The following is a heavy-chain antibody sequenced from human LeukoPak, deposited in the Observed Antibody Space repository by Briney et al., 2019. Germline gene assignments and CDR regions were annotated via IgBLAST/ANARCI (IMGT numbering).Heavy chain of an antibody. J-gene: IGHJ1*01. CDR3: AKEGYSSGWFLFQH. Sequence: PGGSLRLSCAASGFTFDDYAMHWVRQAPGKGLEWVSGISWNSGTITYADSVKGRFIISRDNAKKSLYLQINSLITEDTALYYCAKEGYSSGWFLFQHWGQGTLVTVSS. CDR1: GFTFDDYA. CDR2: ISWNSGTI. V-gene: IGHV3-9*01. D-gene: IGHD6-19*01.